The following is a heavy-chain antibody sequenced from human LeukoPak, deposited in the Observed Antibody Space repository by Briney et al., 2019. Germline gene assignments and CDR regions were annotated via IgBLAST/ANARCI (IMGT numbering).Heavy chain of an antibody. CDR2: IYTSGST. CDR3: ARESKSYDGSGYFHDY. CDR1: GGSIKNYY. D-gene: IGHD3-22*01. V-gene: IGHV4-4*07. Sequence: SETLSLTCTVTGGSIKNYYWSWIRQPAGKGLEWIGRIYTSGSTNYNSSLTSRVTMSVDTSNNQFSLKLNSVTAADTAVYYCARESKSYDGSGYFHDYWGQGTLVTVSS. J-gene: IGHJ4*02.